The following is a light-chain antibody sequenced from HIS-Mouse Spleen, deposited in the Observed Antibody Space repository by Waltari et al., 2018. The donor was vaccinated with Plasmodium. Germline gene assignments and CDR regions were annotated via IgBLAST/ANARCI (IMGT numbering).Light chain of an antibody. CDR1: SLRSYY. V-gene: IGLV3-19*01. CDR3: NSRDSSGNHQV. Sequence: SSELTQDPAVSVALGQTVRITCQGDSLRSYYASWYQQKPGQAPVLVIYGKNNRPSGIPDRISGSSSGNTASLTITGAQAEDEADYYCNSRDSSGNHQVFGGGTKPTVL. CDR2: GKN. J-gene: IGLJ3*02.